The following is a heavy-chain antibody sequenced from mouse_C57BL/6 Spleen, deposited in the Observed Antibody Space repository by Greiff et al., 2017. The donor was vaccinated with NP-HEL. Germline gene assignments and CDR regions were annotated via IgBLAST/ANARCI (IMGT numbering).Heavy chain of an antibody. CDR1: GYTFTSYW. Sequence: VQLQQPGAELVKPGASVKVSCKASGYTFTSYWMHWVKQRPGQGLEWIGRIHPSDSDTNYNQKFKGKATLTVDKSSSTAYMQLSSLTSEDSAVYYCAITTVVATGKFAYWGQGTLVTVSA. CDR3: AITTVVATGKFAY. CDR2: IHPSDSDT. D-gene: IGHD1-1*01. V-gene: IGHV1-74*01. J-gene: IGHJ3*01.